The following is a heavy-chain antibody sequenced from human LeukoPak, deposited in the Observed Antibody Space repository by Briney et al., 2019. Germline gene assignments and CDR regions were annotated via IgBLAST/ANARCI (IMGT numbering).Heavy chain of an antibody. J-gene: IGHJ4*02. CDR2: IYPGDSDT. CDR3: ARQRDSSYDY. V-gene: IGHV5-51*01. CDR1: GYSFTTYW. D-gene: IGHD3-22*01. Sequence: PGESLKISCKGSGYSFTTYWIAWVRLMPGKGLEWMGIIYPGDSDTRYSPSFQGQVTISADKSISTAYLHWSSLKASDTAMYYCARQRDSSYDYWGQGTLVTVSS.